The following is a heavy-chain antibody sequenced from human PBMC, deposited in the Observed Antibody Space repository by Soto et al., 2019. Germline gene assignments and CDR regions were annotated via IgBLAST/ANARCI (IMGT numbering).Heavy chain of an antibody. CDR1: GGSFSGYY. CDR3: ARGLRGFIATSARFDP. J-gene: IGHJ5*02. D-gene: IGHD6-13*01. CDR2: INHSGST. V-gene: IGHV4-34*01. Sequence: SETLSLTCAVYGGSFSGYYWSWIRQPPGKGLEWVGEINHSGSTNYNPSLKSRVTISVDTSKNQFSLKLSSVTAADTAVYYCARGLRGFIATSARFDPSGQGPLVSLSS.